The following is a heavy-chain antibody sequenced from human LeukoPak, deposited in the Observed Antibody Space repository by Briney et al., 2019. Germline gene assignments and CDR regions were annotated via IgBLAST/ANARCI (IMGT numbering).Heavy chain of an antibody. CDR2: IYYSGST. D-gene: IGHD3-3*01. V-gene: IGHV4-34*09. CDR3: ARESDFWSGYYTNSPNYGMDV. CDR1: GGSFSGYY. J-gene: IGHJ6*02. Sequence: SETLSLTCDVYGGSFSGYYWSWIRQPPGKGLEWIGYIYYSGSTYYNPSLKSRVTISVDTSKNQFSLKLSSVTAADTAVYYCARESDFWSGYYTNSPNYGMDVWGQGTTVTVSS.